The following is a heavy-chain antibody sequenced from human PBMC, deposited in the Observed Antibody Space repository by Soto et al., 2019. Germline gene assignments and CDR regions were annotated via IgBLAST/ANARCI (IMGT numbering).Heavy chain of an antibody. D-gene: IGHD6-19*01. V-gene: IGHV1-18*01. CDR2: ISAYNGNT. Sequence: GASVKVSCKTSGYTFTSYGISWVRRAPGQGLEWMGWISAYNGNTNYAQKLQGRVTMTTDTSTSTAYMELRSLRSDDTAVYYCARDVGSGWYNAYDYWGQGTLVTVSS. CDR3: ARDVGSGWYNAYDY. CDR1: GYTFTSYG. J-gene: IGHJ4*02.